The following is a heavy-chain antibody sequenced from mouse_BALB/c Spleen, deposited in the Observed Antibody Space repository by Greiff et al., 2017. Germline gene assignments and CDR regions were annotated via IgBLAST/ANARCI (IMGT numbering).Heavy chain of an antibody. CDR1: GYSFTSYW. CDR2: IYPGNSDT. J-gene: IGHJ2*01. D-gene: IGHD1-1*01. V-gene: IGHV1-5*01. Sequence: EVQLQESGTVLARPGASVKMSCKASGYSFTSYWMHWVKQRPGQGLEWIGAIYPGNSDTSYNQKFKGKAKLTAVTSASTAYMELSSLTNEDSAVYYCTRGATVPRYYFDYWGQGTTLTVSS. CDR3: TRGATVPRYYFDY.